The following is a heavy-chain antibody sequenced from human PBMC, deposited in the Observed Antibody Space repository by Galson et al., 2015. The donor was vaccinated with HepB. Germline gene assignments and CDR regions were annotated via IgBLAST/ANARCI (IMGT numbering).Heavy chain of an antibody. CDR1: GFTFSSYA. J-gene: IGHJ6*02. CDR3: ARDSIYCSSTSCPYYYYGMDV. Sequence: SLRLSCAASGFTFSSYAMHWVRQAPGKGLEWVAVISYDGSNKYYADSVKGRFTISRDNSKNTLYLQMNSLRAEDTAVYYCARDSIYCSSTSCPYYYYGMDVWGQGTTVTVSS. V-gene: IGHV3-30-3*01. D-gene: IGHD2-2*01. CDR2: ISYDGSNK.